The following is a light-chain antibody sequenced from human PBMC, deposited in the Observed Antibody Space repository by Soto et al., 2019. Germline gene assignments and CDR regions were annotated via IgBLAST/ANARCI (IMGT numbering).Light chain of an antibody. CDR3: AAWDDSLNAYV. J-gene: IGLJ1*01. CDR2: TNN. Sequence: QSVLTQPPSASGTPGQRVTISCSGSSSTIGSNTVNWFQQLPGTAPKLLIYTNNQRPSGVRDRFSGSKSGTSASLAISGLQSEDEADYYCAAWDDSLNAYVFGTGTKLTVL. V-gene: IGLV1-44*01. CDR1: SSTIGSNT.